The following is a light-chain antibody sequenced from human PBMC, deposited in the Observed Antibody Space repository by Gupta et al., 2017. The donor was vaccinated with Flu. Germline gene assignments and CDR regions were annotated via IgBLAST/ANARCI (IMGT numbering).Light chain of an antibody. Sequence: PATLAVSPGERATLSCRASKSVSSKLAWYQQKPGKAPRLITYGASTRATGIPARVSGSGSGTECTLTISSLQSEDFAVEYRQQDNNGPYTFGQGTKLEIK. CDR1: KSVSSK. J-gene: IGKJ2*01. V-gene: IGKV3D-15*01. CDR2: GAS. CDR3: QQDNNGPYT.